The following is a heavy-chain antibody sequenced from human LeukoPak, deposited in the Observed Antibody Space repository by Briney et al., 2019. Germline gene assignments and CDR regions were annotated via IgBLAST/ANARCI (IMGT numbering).Heavy chain of an antibody. Sequence: PGRSLRLSCAASGFTFSSYAMHWVRQAPGKGLEWVAVISYDGSNKYYADSVKGRFTISRDNSKNTLYLQMNSLRAEDTAVYYCARDSAMMAVYRGQGTLVTVSS. J-gene: IGHJ4*02. CDR1: GFTFSSYA. V-gene: IGHV3-30-3*01. CDR2: ISYDGSNK. CDR3: ARDSAMMAVY. D-gene: IGHD3-22*01.